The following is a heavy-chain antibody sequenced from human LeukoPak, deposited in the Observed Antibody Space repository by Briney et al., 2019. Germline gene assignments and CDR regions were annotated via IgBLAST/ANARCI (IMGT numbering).Heavy chain of an antibody. D-gene: IGHD5-18*01. CDR2: ISSSSSYI. Sequence: PGGSLRLSCAASGFTFSSYSMNWVRQAPGKGLEWVSSISSSSSYIYYADSVKGRFTISRDNAKNSLYLQMNSLRAVDTAVYYCARDSYSYDNWFDPWGQGTLVTVSS. J-gene: IGHJ5*02. CDR3: ARDSYSYDNWFDP. CDR1: GFTFSSYS. V-gene: IGHV3-21*01.